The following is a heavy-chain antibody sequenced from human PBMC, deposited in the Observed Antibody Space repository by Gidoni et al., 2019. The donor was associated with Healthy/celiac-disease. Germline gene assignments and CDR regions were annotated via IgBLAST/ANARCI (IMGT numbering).Heavy chain of an antibody. V-gene: IGHV1-69*06. CDR3: AREGVAGTPDYYYYVMDV. D-gene: IGHD6-19*01. J-gene: IGHJ6*02. CDR2: ISPIFGTA. Sequence: QVQLVQSGAEVKKPGSSVKVSCKASGGTLSSYAVSWVRQAPGQGLEWRGGISPIFGTANYAQKFQGRVTITADKSTGTAYMELSSLRSEDTAVYYCAREGVAGTPDYYYYVMDVWGQGPTVTVSS. CDR1: GGTLSSYA.